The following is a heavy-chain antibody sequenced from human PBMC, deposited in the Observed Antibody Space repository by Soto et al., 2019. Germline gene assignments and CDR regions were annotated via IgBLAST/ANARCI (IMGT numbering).Heavy chain of an antibody. V-gene: IGHV4-30-4*01. CDR3: ASGYYSLGGSGMDG. D-gene: IGHD3-22*01. Sequence: SETLSLTCTVSGGSISSGDYYWSWIRQPPGKGLEWIGYIYYSGSTYYNPSLKSRVTISVDTSKNQFSLKLSSVTAADTAVYYCASGYYSLGGSGMDGWGQGTTVTVSS. J-gene: IGHJ6*02. CDR2: IYYSGST. CDR1: GGSISSGDYY.